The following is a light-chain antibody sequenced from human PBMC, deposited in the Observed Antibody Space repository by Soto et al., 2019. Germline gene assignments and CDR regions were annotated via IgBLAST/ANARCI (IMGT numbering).Light chain of an antibody. V-gene: IGLV2-14*02. CDR1: VSDVGTFGP. J-gene: IGLJ1*01. CDR3: SSFTSSSPYV. Sequence: QSALTQPASVSGSPGQSITISCTGSVSDVGTFGPVSWYQQHPGQVPKLIIYEGNRRPSGVSNRFSGSKSGNTASLTISGLQADDEADYYCSSFTSSSPYVFGTGTKVTVL. CDR2: EGN.